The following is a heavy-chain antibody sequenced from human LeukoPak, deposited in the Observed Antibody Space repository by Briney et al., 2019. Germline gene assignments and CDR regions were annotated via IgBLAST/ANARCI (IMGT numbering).Heavy chain of an antibody. J-gene: IGHJ4*02. D-gene: IGHD1-26*01. CDR3: ATDNGGSYFGPFDY. V-gene: IGHV1-24*01. CDR2: FDPEDGET. CDR1: GYTLTELS. Sequence: ASVKVSCKVSGYTLTELSMHWVRQAPGKGLEWMGGFDPEDGETIYAQKFQGRVTMTEDTSTDTAYMELSSLRSEDTAVYYCATDNGGSYFGPFDYWGQGTLVTVSS.